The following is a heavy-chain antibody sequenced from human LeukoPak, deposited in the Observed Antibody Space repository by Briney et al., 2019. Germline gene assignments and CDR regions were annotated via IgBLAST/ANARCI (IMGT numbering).Heavy chain of an antibody. Sequence: GGSLRLSCAASGFTFSSYAMSWVSQTPGKGLEWVSSISGNSGSTHYADSVKGRFTISRDNSKNTLYLQMNSLRAEDTAVYYCAKGVVVVPAAGHYFDYWGQGTLVTVSS. J-gene: IGHJ4*02. CDR1: GFTFSSYA. D-gene: IGHD2-2*01. V-gene: IGHV3-23*01. CDR3: AKGVVVVPAAGHYFDY. CDR2: ISGNSGST.